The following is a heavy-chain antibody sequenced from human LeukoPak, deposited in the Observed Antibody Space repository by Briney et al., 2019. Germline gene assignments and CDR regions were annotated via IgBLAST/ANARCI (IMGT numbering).Heavy chain of an antibody. CDR3: ARGRVNHFWYACSGGSCYSRGNYFDY. CDR2: MNPNSGNT. D-gene: IGHD2-15*01. CDR1: GYTFTSYD. V-gene: IGHV1-8*03. Sequence: ASVKVSCKASGYTFTSYDINWVRQATGQGLEWMGWMNPNSGNTGYAQKFQGRVTITRNTSISTVYMELSSLRSEDTAVYYCARGRVNHFWYACSGGSCYSRGNYFDYWGQGTLVTVSS. J-gene: IGHJ4*02.